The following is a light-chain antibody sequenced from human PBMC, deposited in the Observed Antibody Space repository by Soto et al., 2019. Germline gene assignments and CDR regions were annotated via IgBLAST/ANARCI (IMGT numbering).Light chain of an antibody. V-gene: IGLV1-40*01. CDR1: SSNIGAGYD. J-gene: IGLJ2*01. CDR2: GSS. CDR3: ATWDDSLSGYVV. Sequence: QSVLTQPPSVSGAPGQRVTISCTGSSSNIGAGYDVHWYQQLPGTAPELLIYGSSNRPSGVPDRFSGSKSGTSAFLAISGLQSEDEADYYCATWDDSLSGYVVFGGGTKVTVL.